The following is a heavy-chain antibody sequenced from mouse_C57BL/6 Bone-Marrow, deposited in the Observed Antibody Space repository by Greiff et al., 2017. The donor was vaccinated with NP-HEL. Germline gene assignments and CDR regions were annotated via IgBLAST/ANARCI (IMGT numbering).Heavy chain of an antibody. Sequence: DVQLQESGPELVKPGDSVKISCKASGYSFTGYFMNWVMQSHGKSLEWIGRINPYNGDTFYNQKFKGKATLTVDKSSSTAHMELRSLTSEDSAVYYCARIGLQDYFDYWGQGTTLTVSS. J-gene: IGHJ2*01. CDR3: ARIGLQDYFDY. CDR1: GYSFTGYF. CDR2: INPYNGDT. V-gene: IGHV1-20*01.